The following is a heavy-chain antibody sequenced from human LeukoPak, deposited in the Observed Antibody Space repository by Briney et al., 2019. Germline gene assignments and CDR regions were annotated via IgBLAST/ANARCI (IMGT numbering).Heavy chain of an antibody. J-gene: IGHJ4*02. CDR3: ARLPGIAAASLLSFDY. V-gene: IGHV3-21*01. CDR2: ISSSSSYI. D-gene: IGHD6-13*01. Sequence: PGGSLRLSCAASGFTFNNHAVSWVRQAPGKGLEWVSSISSSSSYIYYADSVKGRFTISRDNAKNSLYLQMNSLRAEDTAVYYCARLPGIAAASLLSFDYWGQGTLVTVSS. CDR1: GFTFNNHA.